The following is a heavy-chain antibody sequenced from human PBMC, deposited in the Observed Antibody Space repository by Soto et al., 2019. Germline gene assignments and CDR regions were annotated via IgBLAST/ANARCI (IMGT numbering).Heavy chain of an antibody. CDR1: EETFNKFA. CDR2: IILLFGKT. D-gene: IGHD2-15*01. Sequence: QVELVQSGAEVKTPGSSVKVSCKASEETFNKFAITWVRQAPGQGLEWMGGIILLFGKTEYAQQFRGRLTIPADKSTRTIYMALDNLRSEDTAIYYCTRAPFDFYSRIDPWGPGTLVTVSS. J-gene: IGHJ5*01. V-gene: IGHV1-69*06. CDR3: TRAPFDFYSRIDP.